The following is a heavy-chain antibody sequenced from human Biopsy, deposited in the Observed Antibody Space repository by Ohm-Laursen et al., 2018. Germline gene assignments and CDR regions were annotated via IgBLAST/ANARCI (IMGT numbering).Heavy chain of an antibody. V-gene: IGHV1-69*13. D-gene: IGHD2/OR15-2a*01. Sequence: GASVKVSCKASGVTFDTYAFGWVRQAPGQGLEWMGGRIPYFNTIYYARNFQDRAVITADRSARTTDMQLSGLRPDDTAVYYCVGGQRGPPIGVTVPGDAFDLWSPGTMVTVSP. CDR2: RIPYFNTI. CDR3: VGGQRGPPIGVTVPGDAFDL. CDR1: GVTFDTYA. J-gene: IGHJ3*01.